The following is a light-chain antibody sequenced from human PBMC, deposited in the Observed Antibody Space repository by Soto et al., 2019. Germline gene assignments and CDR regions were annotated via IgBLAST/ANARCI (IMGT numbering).Light chain of an antibody. CDR1: QSVSSSY. Sequence: EIVLTQSPGTLSLSPGERATLSCRASQSVSSSYLAWYQQKPGQAPRLLIYGASTRATGIPDRFSGSGTGTDFTLSIGRLEPEDFAVYSCQQFGTSSWTFGQGTKVEIK. CDR2: GAS. V-gene: IGKV3-20*01. CDR3: QQFGTSSWT. J-gene: IGKJ1*01.